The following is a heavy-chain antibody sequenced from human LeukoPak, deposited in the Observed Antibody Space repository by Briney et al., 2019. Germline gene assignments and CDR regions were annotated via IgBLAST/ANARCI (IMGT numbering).Heavy chain of an antibody. Sequence: GASVKLSCKASGYTFTGYYMHWVRQAPGQGLEWMGCINPNSGGTNYAQTFKGRFTMTRDTSISTAYMEMSRLRSDDTAVYYCARGAYYFDYWGQGTLVTVSS. CDR2: INPNSGGT. CDR1: GYTFTGYY. V-gene: IGHV1-2*02. J-gene: IGHJ4*02. CDR3: ARGAYYFDY.